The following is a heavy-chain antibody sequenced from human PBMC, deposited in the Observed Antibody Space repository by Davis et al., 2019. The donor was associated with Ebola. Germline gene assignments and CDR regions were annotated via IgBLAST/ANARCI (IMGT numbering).Heavy chain of an antibody. CDR2: IYYSGST. CDR3: ARHLSGSYYKHFDY. CDR1: GGSISSSSYY. J-gene: IGHJ4*02. Sequence: GSLRLSCTVSGGSISSSSYYWGWIGQPPGKGLEWIGSIYYSGSTYYNPSLKSRVTISVDTSKNQFSLKLSSVTAADTAAYYCARHLSGSYYKHFDYWGQGTLVTVSS. D-gene: IGHD1-26*01. V-gene: IGHV4-39*01.